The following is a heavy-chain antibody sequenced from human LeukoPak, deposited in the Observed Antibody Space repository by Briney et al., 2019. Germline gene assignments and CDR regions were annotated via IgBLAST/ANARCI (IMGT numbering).Heavy chain of an antibody. V-gene: IGHV3-15*04. J-gene: IGHJ4*02. D-gene: IGHD3-10*01. CDR2: IESKTDGGTT. CDR3: TTYGSGRKFDY. CDR1: GFSFSDAW. Sequence: GGSLRLSCAVSGFSFSDAWMSWVRQTPGKGLEWVGRIESKTDGGTTDYAALVKGRFTISRDDSTNTLYLQMNSPKSEDTAVYYCTTYGSGRKFDYWGQGVLVTVSS.